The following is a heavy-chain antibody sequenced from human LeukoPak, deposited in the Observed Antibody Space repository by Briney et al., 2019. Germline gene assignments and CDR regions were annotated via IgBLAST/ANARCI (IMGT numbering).Heavy chain of an antibody. J-gene: IGHJ4*02. CDR3: ARAKGYSYGYYFDY. CDR2: IYYSGST. V-gene: IGHV4-39*07. D-gene: IGHD5-18*01. CDR1: GGSISSSSYY. Sequence: SETLSLTCTVSGGSISSSSYYRGWIRQPPGKGLEWIGSIYYSGSTYYNPSLKSRVTISVDTSKNQFSLKLSSVTAADTAVYYCARAKGYSYGYYFDYWGQGTLVTVSS.